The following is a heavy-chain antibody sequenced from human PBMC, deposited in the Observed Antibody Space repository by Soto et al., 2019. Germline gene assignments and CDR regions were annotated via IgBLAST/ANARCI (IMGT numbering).Heavy chain of an antibody. J-gene: IGHJ6*02. D-gene: IGHD6-13*01. CDR1: GYTFTSYG. CDR2: ISAYNGNT. V-gene: IGHV1-18*04. CDR3: ARYGYSSSSDRDYYYYYYGMDV. Sequence: ASVKVYCKASGYTFTSYGISWVRQAPGQGLEWMGWISAYNGNTNYAQKLQGRVTMTTDTSTSTAYMELRSLRSDDTAVYYCARYGYSSSSDRDYYYYYYGMDVWGQGTTVTVSS.